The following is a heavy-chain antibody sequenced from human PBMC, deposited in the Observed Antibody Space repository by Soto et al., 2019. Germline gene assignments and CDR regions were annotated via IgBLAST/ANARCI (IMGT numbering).Heavy chain of an antibody. V-gene: IGHV3-30-3*01. CDR2: ISYDATNK. Sequence: PGGSLRLSCAASGVTFSSYAMHWVRQAPGKGLEWVAVISYDATNKYYADSVKGRFTISRDNSKNTLFLQMNSLRAEDTAVYYCARTAAAGIYYYYYGMDVWGQGTTVTVSS. D-gene: IGHD6-13*01. J-gene: IGHJ6*02. CDR3: ARTAAAGIYYYYYGMDV. CDR1: GVTFSSYA.